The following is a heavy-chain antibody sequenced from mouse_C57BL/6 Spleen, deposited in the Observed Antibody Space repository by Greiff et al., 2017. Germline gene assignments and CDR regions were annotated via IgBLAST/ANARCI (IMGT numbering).Heavy chain of an antibody. CDR3: VRQDDAMDY. V-gene: IGHV10-1*01. J-gene: IGHJ4*01. CDR2: IRSKSNNYAT. Sequence: EVKVEESGGGLVQPKGSLKLSCAASGFSFNTYAMNWVRQAPGKGLEWVARIRSKSNNYATYYADSVKDRFTISRDDSESMLYLQMNNLKTEDTAMYYCVRQDDAMDYWGQGTSVTVSS. CDR1: GFSFNTYA.